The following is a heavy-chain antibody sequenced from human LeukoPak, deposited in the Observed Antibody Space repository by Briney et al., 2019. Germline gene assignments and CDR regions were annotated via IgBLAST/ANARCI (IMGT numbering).Heavy chain of an antibody. Sequence: PSETLSLTCTVSGVSISSYYWSWIRQPPGKGLEWIGYIYYSGSTNYNPSLKSRVTISVDTSKNHFSLKLSFVTAADTAVYYCARDVYYYDSSHSRAFGIWGQGTMVTVSS. CDR1: GVSISSYY. J-gene: IGHJ3*02. CDR3: ARDVYYYDSSHSRAFGI. D-gene: IGHD3-22*01. CDR2: IYYSGST. V-gene: IGHV4-59*01.